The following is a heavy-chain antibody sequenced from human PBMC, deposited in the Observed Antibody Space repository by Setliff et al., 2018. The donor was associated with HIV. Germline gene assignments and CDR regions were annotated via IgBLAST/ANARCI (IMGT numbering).Heavy chain of an antibody. CDR1: GFTFSNYG. CDR2: IQSDGRNK. CDR3: VKGRSGNYHW. V-gene: IGHV3-30*02. J-gene: IGHJ4*02. D-gene: IGHD1-26*01. Sequence: GESLKISCAASGFTFSNYGIHWVRQTPGKGLEWVAFIQSDGRNKYYADSVKGRFTISRDNSKNTQYLQMSSLRPEDTALYYCVKGRSGNYHWWGQGTLVTVSS.